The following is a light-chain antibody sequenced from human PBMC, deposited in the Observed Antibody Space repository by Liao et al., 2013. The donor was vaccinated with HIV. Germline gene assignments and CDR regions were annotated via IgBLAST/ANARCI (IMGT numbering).Light chain of an antibody. CDR3: QVWDSSSDHCV. J-gene: IGLJ1*01. CDR2: YDS. CDR1: NIGSKS. Sequence: SYELTQPPSVSVAPGKTATITCGGNNIGSKSVHWYQQKPGQAPVLVIYYDSDRPSGIPERFSGSNSGNTATLTISRVEAGDEADYYCQVWDSSSDHCVFGTGTKVTVL. V-gene: IGLV3-21*01.